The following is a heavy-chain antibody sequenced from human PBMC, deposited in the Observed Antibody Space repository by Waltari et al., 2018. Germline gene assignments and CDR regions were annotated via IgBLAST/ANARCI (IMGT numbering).Heavy chain of an antibody. V-gene: IGHV4-39*01. CDR2: IYYSGST. J-gene: IGHJ5*01. CDR3: ASEAVAGNWFDS. D-gene: IGHD6-19*01. CDR1: GGSISSSNYY. Sequence: CTVSGGSISSSNYYWGWIRQPPGKGLEWIGRIYYSGSTYYNPSLKSRVTISVDTSKNQFSLKLSSVTAADTAVYHCASEAVAGNWFDSWGQGTLVTVSS.